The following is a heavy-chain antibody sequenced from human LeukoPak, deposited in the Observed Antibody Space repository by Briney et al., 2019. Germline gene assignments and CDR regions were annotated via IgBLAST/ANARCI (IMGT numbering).Heavy chain of an antibody. CDR3: ARDAVTMVRGVSFDY. Sequence: PGRSLRLSCAASGFTFSSYAMHWVRQAPGKGLEWVAVISYDGSNKYYADSVKGRFTISRDNSKNTLYLQMNSLRAEDTAVYYCARDAVTMVRGVSFDYWGQGTLVTVSS. CDR1: GFTFSSYA. CDR2: ISYDGSNK. J-gene: IGHJ4*02. D-gene: IGHD3-10*01. V-gene: IGHV3-30-3*01.